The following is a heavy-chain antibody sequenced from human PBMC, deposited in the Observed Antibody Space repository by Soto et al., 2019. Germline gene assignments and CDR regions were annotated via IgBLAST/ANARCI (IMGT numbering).Heavy chain of an antibody. V-gene: IGHV4-31*03. CDR3: ARDWLRRGGMDV. Sequence: TLSLTCTFSCCSIRSGGFYWRLVRQHPGKGLEWIGYIYYSGSTYYNPSLKSRVTISVDTSKNQFSLKLSSVTAADTAVYYCARDWLRRGGMDVWGQGTTVTVSS. CDR1: CCSIRSGGFY. D-gene: IGHD3-16*01. CDR2: IYYSGST. J-gene: IGHJ6*02.